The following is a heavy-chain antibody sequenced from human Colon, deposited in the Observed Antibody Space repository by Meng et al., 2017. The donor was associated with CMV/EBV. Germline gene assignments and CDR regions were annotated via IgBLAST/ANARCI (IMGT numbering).Heavy chain of an antibody. J-gene: IGHJ4*02. Sequence: GGSLRLSCEASGFPFSSYAMHWVRQAPGKGLEWVALISNDGTDKYYADSVKGQLTISRDNSRNTLYLQMNSLRAEDTAVYFCAREMGHKKRIFDYWGQRTLVTVSS. CDR1: GFPFSSYA. V-gene: IGHV3-30*03. CDR3: AREMGHKKRIFDY. CDR2: ISNDGTDK. D-gene: IGHD2-15*01.